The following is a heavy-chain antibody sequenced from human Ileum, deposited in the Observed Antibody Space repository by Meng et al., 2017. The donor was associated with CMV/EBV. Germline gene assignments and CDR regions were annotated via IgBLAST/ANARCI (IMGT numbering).Heavy chain of an antibody. CDR2: INTANGNT. J-gene: IGHJ4*02. D-gene: IGHD3-22*01. Sequence: QVQLVQSGAEVKKPGASVKVSCKASGYTFTSYAIHWVRQAPGQRPEWMGWINTANGNTKYSQKFQGRVTTTRDTSASTAYMELNSLRPEDTAVYYCSIDTSGYHYKYWGQGTLVTVSS. CDR1: GYTFTSYA. CDR3: SIDTSGYHYKY. V-gene: IGHV1-3*04.